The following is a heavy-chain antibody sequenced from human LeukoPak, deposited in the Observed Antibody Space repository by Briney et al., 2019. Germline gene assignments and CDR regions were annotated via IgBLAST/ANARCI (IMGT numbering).Heavy chain of an antibody. CDR1: GFSFSHYP. CDR2: IWDDGSYK. CDR3: AGRFSSGEGY. V-gene: IGHV3-30*02. D-gene: IGHD6-19*01. Sequence: GGSLRPSCVASGFSFSHYPMHWVRQAPGKGLEWVAVIWDDGSYKDYRDSVKGRFTISRDNSKNTLYLDMISLRAEDTAVYFCAGRFSSGEGYWGQGTHVTLSS. J-gene: IGHJ4*02.